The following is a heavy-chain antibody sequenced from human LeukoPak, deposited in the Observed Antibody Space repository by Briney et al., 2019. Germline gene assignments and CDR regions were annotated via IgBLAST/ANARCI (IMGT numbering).Heavy chain of an antibody. V-gene: IGHV3-7*04. CDR2: VNKDGSAK. CDR3: ARENFEF. CDR1: GFTLSTYW. Sequence: GGSLRLSCAASGFTLSTYWMNWVRQAPGKGLGWVANVNKDGSAKYYVDSVKGRFTISRDNAKNSLYLQMDSLRAEDTAVYYCARENFEFWGQGTLVTVSS. J-gene: IGHJ4*02.